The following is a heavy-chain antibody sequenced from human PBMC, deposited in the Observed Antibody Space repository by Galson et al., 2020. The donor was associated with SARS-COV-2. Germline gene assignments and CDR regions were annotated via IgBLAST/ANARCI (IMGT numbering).Heavy chain of an antibody. D-gene: IGHD3-10*01. J-gene: IGHJ6*02. CDR1: GFTFSSYD. Sequence: GESLKISCAASGFTFSSYDMHWVRQATGKGLEWVSAIGTAGDTYYPGSVKGRFTISRENAKNSLYLQMNSLRAGDTAVYYCARGVLWFGELYYYGMDVWGQGTTVTVSS. CDR3: ARGVLWFGELYYYGMDV. CDR2: IGTAGDT. V-gene: IGHV3-13*01.